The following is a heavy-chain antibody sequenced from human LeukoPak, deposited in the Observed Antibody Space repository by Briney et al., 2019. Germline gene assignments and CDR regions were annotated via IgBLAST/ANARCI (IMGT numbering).Heavy chain of an antibody. D-gene: IGHD3-10*01. J-gene: IGHJ4*02. V-gene: IGHV3-64D*06. CDR2: ISSNGGST. Sequence: AGGSLRLSCSASGFTFSRYAMHWVPQAPGKGLEYVSAISSNGGSTYYADSVKGRFTISRDNSKNTLYLQMSSLRAEDTAVYYCVKDGSGSYYTYYFDYWGQGTLVTVSS. CDR3: VKDGSGSYYTYYFDY. CDR1: GFTFSRYA.